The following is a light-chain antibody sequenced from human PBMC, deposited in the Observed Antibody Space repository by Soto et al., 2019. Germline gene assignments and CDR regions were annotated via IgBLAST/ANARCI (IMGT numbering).Light chain of an antibody. Sequence: EVVLTQSPGTLSLSPGEGATLSCRASQSVSSNYFAWYQQKAGQAPRLLIYGISTRATGIPDRFSGSGSGTDFPLTISRLEPEDFALYYCEQYGSSPRTFGQGTRVEIK. V-gene: IGKV3-20*01. CDR2: GIS. J-gene: IGKJ1*01. CDR3: EQYGSSPRT. CDR1: QSVSSNY.